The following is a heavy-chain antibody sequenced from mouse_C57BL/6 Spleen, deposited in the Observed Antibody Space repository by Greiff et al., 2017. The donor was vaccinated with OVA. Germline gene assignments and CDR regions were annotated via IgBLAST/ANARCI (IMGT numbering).Heavy chain of an antibody. Sequence: EVKLQQSGAELVRPGASVKLSCTASGFNIKDDYMHWVKQRPEQGLEWIGWIDPENGDTEYASKFQGKATITADTSSNTAYLQLSSLTSEDTAVYYCTTGSDSSGYGYAMDYWGQGTSVTVSS. CDR1: GFNIKDDY. J-gene: IGHJ4*01. CDR3: TTGSDSSGYGYAMDY. CDR2: IDPENGDT. V-gene: IGHV14-4*01. D-gene: IGHD3-2*02.